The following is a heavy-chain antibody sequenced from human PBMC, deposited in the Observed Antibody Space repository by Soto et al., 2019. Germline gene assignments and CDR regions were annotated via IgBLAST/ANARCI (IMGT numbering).Heavy chain of an antibody. CDR1: GYTFTSYG. J-gene: IGHJ6*02. Sequence: ASVKVSCKSSGYTFTSYGSIWVRQAPGQGLEWMGWIGAYNGNTNYAQKLQGRVTMTTDTSTSTAYMELRSLRSDDTAVYYCAREGITIFGVATIYYYGMDVWGQGTKVTVSS. CDR3: AREGITIFGVATIYYYGMDV. CDR2: IGAYNGNT. V-gene: IGHV1-18*04. D-gene: IGHD3-3*01.